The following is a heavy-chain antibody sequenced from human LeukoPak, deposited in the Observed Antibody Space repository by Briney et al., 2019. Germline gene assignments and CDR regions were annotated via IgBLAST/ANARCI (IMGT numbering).Heavy chain of an antibody. Sequence: ASVKVSCKASGYTFTGYYMHWVRQAPGQGLEWMGWINPNSGGTNYAQKFQGRVTMTRDTSISTAYMELSRLRSDDMAVYYCARDWVYGSGSYYNVKVNAFDIWGQGTMVTVSS. CDR2: INPNSGGT. CDR3: ARDWVYGSGSYYNVKVNAFDI. V-gene: IGHV1-2*02. D-gene: IGHD3-10*01. J-gene: IGHJ3*02. CDR1: GYTFTGYY.